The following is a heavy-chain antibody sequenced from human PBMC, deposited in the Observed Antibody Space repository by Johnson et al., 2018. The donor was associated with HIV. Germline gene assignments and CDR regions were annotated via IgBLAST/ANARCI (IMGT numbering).Heavy chain of an antibody. J-gene: IGHJ3*02. V-gene: IGHV3-7*05. CDR3: ARAGGDVVVVVTAFDI. Sequence: VQLVESGEGLVQPGGSLRLSCAASGFTFSSYWMSWVRQAPGKGLEWVANIKQDGSEKYYVDSVKGRFTISRDNAKNSVYLQMSSLRAEDTAVYYCARAGGDVVVVVTAFDIWGQGTMVTVSS. CDR1: GFTFSSYW. CDR2: IKQDGSEK. D-gene: IGHD2-15*01.